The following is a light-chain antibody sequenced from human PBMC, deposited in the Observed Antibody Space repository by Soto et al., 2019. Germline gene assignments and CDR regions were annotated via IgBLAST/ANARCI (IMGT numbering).Light chain of an antibody. CDR1: QSISSY. J-gene: IGKJ5*01. V-gene: IGKV1-6*01. CDR2: AAS. CDR3: LQDYNYPIT. Sequence: IQMTQSPSSLSASVGDRVTITCRASQSISSYLNWYQQKPGKAPKLLIYAASSLQSGVPSRFSGSGSGTDFTLTISSLQPEDFATYYCLQDYNYPITFGQGTRREIK.